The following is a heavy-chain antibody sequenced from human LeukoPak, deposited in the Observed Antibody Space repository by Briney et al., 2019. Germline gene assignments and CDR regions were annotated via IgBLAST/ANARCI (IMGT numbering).Heavy chain of an antibody. CDR3: AKDPLAGLGSWYYFDY. V-gene: IGHV3-30-3*01. D-gene: IGHD6-13*01. Sequence: GRSLRLSCAASGFTFSSYAMHWVRQAPGKGLEWVAVISYDGSNKYYADSVKGRFTISRDNSKNTLYLQMNSLRAEDTAVYYCAKDPLAGLGSWYYFDYWGQGTLVTVSS. CDR1: GFTFSSYA. J-gene: IGHJ4*02. CDR2: ISYDGSNK.